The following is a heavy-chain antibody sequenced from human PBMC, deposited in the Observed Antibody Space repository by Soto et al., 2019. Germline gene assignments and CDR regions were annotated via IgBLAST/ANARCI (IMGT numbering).Heavy chain of an antibody. D-gene: IGHD6-19*01. Sequence: GESLKISCKGSGYSFTSYWIGWVRQMPGKGLEWMGIIYPGDSDTRYSPSFQGQVTISADKSISTAYLQWSSLKASDTAMYYCARRGDSSGWYYYYYGMDVWGQGTTVNVSS. CDR2: IYPGDSDT. CDR3: ARRGDSSGWYYYYYGMDV. V-gene: IGHV5-51*01. J-gene: IGHJ6*02. CDR1: GYSFTSYW.